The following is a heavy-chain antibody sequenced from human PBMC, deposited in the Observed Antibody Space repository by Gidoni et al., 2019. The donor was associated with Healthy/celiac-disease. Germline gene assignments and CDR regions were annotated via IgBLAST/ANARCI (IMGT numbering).Heavy chain of an antibody. CDR3: ARYPFIAVADHSDYYYYGMDF. CDR2: INPNCGGT. V-gene: IGHV1-2*02. D-gene: IGHD6-19*01. CDR1: GDRFTGYY. J-gene: IGHJ6*02. Sequence: QVQLAQSGAEVRRRGASVKVSCQQCGDRFTGYYMRRARQAPGQGREWLGWINPNCGGTNYAQNAQARDTMSTDTSISSAYMVLRRLRSHGTAVYYCARYPFIAVADHSDYYYYGMDFWGQGTTVTVSS.